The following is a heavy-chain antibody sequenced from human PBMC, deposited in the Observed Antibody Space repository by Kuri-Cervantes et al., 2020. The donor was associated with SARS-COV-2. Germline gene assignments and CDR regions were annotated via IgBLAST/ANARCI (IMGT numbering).Heavy chain of an antibody. V-gene: IGHV3-30*03. CDR2: ISYDGNE. CDR1: GFTFSTYG. Sequence: GESLKISCAASGFTFSTYGMHWARQAPGKGLEWVALISYDGNEYYADSVRGRFTISRDNSKNTLYPQLNNLRTEDTAVYYCAGFPEWELLPFDIWGQGTMVTVSS. CDR3: AGFPEWELLPFDI. D-gene: IGHD1-26*01. J-gene: IGHJ3*02.